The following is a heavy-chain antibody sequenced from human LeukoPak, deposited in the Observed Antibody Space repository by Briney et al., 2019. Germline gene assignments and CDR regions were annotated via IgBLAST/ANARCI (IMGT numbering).Heavy chain of an antibody. Sequence: SETLSLTCTVSGGSISSYYWSWIRQPPGKGLEWIGYIYYSGSTNYNPSLKSRVTISVDTSKNQFSLKLSSVTAADTAVYYCARGDYGDYEVDYWGQGTLVTVSS. CDR2: IYYSGST. D-gene: IGHD4-17*01. CDR3: ARGDYGDYEVDY. V-gene: IGHV4-59*01. J-gene: IGHJ4*02. CDR1: GGSISSYY.